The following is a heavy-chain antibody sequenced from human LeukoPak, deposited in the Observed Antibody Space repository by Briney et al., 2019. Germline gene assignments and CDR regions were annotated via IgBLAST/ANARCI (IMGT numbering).Heavy chain of an antibody. CDR1: GYRFTNYW. CDR2: IYPSDSDT. J-gene: IGHJ4*02. CDR3: ARLDYDTNGFHLYFDS. V-gene: IGHV5-51*01. D-gene: IGHD3-22*01. Sequence: GESLKISCKGSGYRFTNYWIGWVRQMPGKGLEWMGIIYPSDSDTKYRPSFQGQVTISADKSINTAYLQWSSLKASDTAMYYCARLDYDTNGFHLYFDSWGQGTLVTVSS.